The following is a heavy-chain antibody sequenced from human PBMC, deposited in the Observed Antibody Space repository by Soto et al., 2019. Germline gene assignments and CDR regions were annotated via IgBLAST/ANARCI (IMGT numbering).Heavy chain of an antibody. CDR1: GYRFTDYY. J-gene: IGHJ5*02. V-gene: IGHV1-2*04. Sequence: QVQLVQSGAEVKKPGASVKVSCKASGYRFTDYYIHWVRQAPGQGLEWMGWINPYTGDTSYKQKFQGWVTLTRDTSISTAYMELTRPTSNDTALYYCVRDGTARGPNPFDPWGQGTRVIVSS. CDR3: VRDGTARGPNPFDP. CDR2: INPYTGDT. D-gene: IGHD3-10*01.